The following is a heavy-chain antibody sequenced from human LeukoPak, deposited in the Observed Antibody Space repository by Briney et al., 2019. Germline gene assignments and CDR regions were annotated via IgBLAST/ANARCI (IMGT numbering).Heavy chain of an antibody. J-gene: IGHJ4*02. Sequence: GGSLRLSCAASGFTFSSYSMNWVRQAPGKGLEWVSSISSSSSYIYYADSVKGRFTISRDNAKNSLYLQMNSLRAEDTAVYYCARGNYYDSGRVPGFDYWGQGTLVTVSS. CDR3: ARGNYYDSGRVPGFDY. CDR1: GFTFSSYS. V-gene: IGHV3-21*01. CDR2: ISSSSSYI. D-gene: IGHD3-22*01.